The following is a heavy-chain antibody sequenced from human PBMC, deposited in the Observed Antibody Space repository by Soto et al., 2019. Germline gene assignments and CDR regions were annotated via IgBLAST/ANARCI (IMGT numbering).Heavy chain of an antibody. CDR1: GFTFDDYA. J-gene: IGHJ4*02. CDR2: ISWNSGSI. Sequence: EVQLVESGGGLVQPGRSLRLSCAASGFTFDDYAMHWVRQAPGKGLEWVSGISWNSGSIGYADSVKGRFTISRDNAKNSLYLQMNSLRAEDTALSYCAKGGYSYGFDYWGQGTLVTVSS. D-gene: IGHD5-18*01. CDR3: AKGGYSYGFDY. V-gene: IGHV3-9*01.